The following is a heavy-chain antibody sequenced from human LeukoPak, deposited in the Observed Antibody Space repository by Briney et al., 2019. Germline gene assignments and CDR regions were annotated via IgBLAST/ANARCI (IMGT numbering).Heavy chain of an antibody. V-gene: IGHV1-58*02. CDR2: IVVGSGNA. D-gene: IGHD3-10*01. CDR1: GFTFTSSA. CDR3: AATPRITMVRGDPYYGMDV. J-gene: IGHJ6*02. Sequence: SVKVSCKASGFTFTSSAMQWVRQARGQRLEWIGWIVVGSGNANYAQKFQERVTITRDVSTSTAYMELSSLRSEDTAVYYCAATPRITMVRGDPYYGMDVWGQGTTVTVSS.